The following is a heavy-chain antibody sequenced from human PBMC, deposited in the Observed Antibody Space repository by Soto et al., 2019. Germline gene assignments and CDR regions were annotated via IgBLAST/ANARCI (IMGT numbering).Heavy chain of an antibody. CDR1: GFTFSSYW. V-gene: IGHV3-7*01. J-gene: IGHJ6*02. D-gene: IGHD6-13*01. CDR2: IKQDGSEK. CDR3: ARAGSWYGNSYYYYGMDV. Sequence: EVQLVESGGGLVQPGGSLRLSCAASGFTFSSYWMSWVRQAPGKGLEWVANIKQDGSEKDYVDSVKGRFTISRDNAKNSRYRQMNSLRAEDTAVYYCARAGSWYGNSYYYYGMDVWGQGTTVTVSS.